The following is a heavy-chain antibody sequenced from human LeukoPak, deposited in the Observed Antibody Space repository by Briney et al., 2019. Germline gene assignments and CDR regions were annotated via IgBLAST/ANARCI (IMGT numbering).Heavy chain of an antibody. J-gene: IGHJ4*02. CDR2: IFSST. CDR1: GFTVSTNS. D-gene: IGHD4/OR15-4a*01. V-gene: IGHV3-53*01. CDR3: ARRAGAYSHPYDY. Sequence: GGSLRLSCTVSGFTVSTNSMSWVRQAPGKGLEWVSFIFSSTHYSDSVKGRFTISRDNSKNTLYLQMNSLRAEDTAVYYCARRAGAYSHPYDYWGQGTLVTVSS.